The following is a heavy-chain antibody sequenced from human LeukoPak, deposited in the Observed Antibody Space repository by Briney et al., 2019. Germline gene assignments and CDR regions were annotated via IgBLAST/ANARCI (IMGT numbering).Heavy chain of an antibody. CDR3: AKGRTYSSGWYFIDDY. Sequence: PGGSLRLSCAASGFTFSSYAMSWVRQAPGKGLEWVSGITGSGTFTYYADSVQGRFTISRDNSKNTLYLQMNSLRAEDTAVYYCAKGRTYSSGWYFIDDYWGQGTLVTVSS. V-gene: IGHV3-23*01. CDR1: GFTFSSYA. D-gene: IGHD6-19*01. CDR2: ITGSGTFT. J-gene: IGHJ4*02.